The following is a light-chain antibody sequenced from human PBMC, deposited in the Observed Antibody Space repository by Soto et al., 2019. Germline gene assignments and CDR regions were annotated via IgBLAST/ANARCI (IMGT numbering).Light chain of an antibody. CDR3: QQYNNWPIT. CDR1: QSVSNN. V-gene: IGKV3D-15*01. Sequence: EIVLTQSPGTLFLSPGERATLSCRASQSVSNNYLAWYQQKPGQAPRLLIYGASNRASDTPARFSGSGSVTEFALTISSLQSEDFAVYYCQQYNNWPITFGQGTRLEIK. J-gene: IGKJ5*01. CDR2: GAS.